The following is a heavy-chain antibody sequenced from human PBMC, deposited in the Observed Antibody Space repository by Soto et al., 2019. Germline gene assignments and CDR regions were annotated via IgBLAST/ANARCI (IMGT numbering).Heavy chain of an antibody. CDR3: ARGLFGQQWLVGFDT. J-gene: IGHJ4*02. Sequence: QVHLVQSGAEVKKPGSSVKVSCKASGGSFSNYIFAWVRQAPGQGLEWMGGTIPMFATAQYAQKLQGRVTITADESTSTVYMDLTSLTSDDTAVYYCARGLFGQQWLVGFDTWGQGILVTVSS. V-gene: IGHV1-69*01. D-gene: IGHD6-19*01. CDR1: GGSFSNYI. CDR2: TIPMFATA.